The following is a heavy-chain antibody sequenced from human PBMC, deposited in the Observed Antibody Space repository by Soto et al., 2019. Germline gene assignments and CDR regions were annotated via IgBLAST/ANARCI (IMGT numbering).Heavy chain of an antibody. D-gene: IGHD2-15*01. CDR3: ARDRRGYCSGGSCYGSSAFDI. V-gene: IGHV4-31*03. CDR2: IYYSGST. Sequence: QVQLQESGPGLVKPSQTLSLTCTVSGGSISSGGYYWSWIRQHPGKGLEWIGYIYYSGSTYYNPSLKSRVTISVDPSKNQFSLKLSSVTAADTAVYYCARDRRGYCSGGSCYGSSAFDIWGQGTMVTVSS. J-gene: IGHJ3*02. CDR1: GGSISSGGYY.